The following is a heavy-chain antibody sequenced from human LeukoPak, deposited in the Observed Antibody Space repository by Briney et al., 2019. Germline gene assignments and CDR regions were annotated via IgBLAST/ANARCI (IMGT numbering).Heavy chain of an antibody. D-gene: IGHD5-24*01. CDR2: INTNTGNP. V-gene: IGHV7-4-1*02. J-gene: IGHJ4*02. CDR3: ARDGYNYVLREVDY. Sequence: ASVKVSCKASGYTFTSYAMNWVRQAPGQGLEWMGWINTNTGNPTYAQGFTGRFVFSLDTSVSTAYLQISGLKAEDTAVYYCARDGYNYVLREVDYWGQGTLVTVSS. CDR1: GYTFTSYA.